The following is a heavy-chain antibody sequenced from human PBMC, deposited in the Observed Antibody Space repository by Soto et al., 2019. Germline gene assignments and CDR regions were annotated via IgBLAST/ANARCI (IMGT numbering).Heavy chain of an antibody. V-gene: IGHV4-31*03. Sequence: QVQLQESGPGLVKPSQTLSLTCTVSGGSISSGDYYWSWIRQHPGKGLEWIGYSYYRGSTYYNPSLKSRVTISVDTSKSQFSLKLSSVTAAHTAVYYCARWWSGSRQGFDPWGQGTLVTVSS. D-gene: IGHD3-3*01. CDR2: SYYRGST. J-gene: IGHJ5*02. CDR1: GGSISSGDYY. CDR3: ARWWSGSRQGFDP.